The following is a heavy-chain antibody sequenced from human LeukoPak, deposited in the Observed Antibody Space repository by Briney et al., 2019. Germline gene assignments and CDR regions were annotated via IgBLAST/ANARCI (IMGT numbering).Heavy chain of an antibody. D-gene: IGHD3-16*02. J-gene: IGHJ4*02. CDR3: ARAPPLSYYYFDY. Sequence: GASVKVSCKASGYSFTSHYMHWVRQAPGQGLEWMGWINPNSGGTNYAQKFQGRVTMTRDTSISTAYMELSRLRSDDTAVYYCARAPPLSYYYFDYWGQGTLVTVSS. V-gene: IGHV1-2*02. CDR1: GYSFTSHY. CDR2: INPNSGGT.